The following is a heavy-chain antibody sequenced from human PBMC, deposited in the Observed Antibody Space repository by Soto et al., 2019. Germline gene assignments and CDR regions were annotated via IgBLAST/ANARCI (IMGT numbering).Heavy chain of an antibody. D-gene: IGHD3-9*01. CDR1: GFTFDDYA. V-gene: IGHV3-9*01. CDR2: ISWNSGSI. J-gene: IGHJ3*02. CDR3: AKDSEDDILTGYSDAFDI. Sequence: EVQLVESGGGLVQPGRSLRLSCAASGFTFDDYAMHWVRQAPGKGLEWVSGISWNSGSIGYADSVKGRFTISRDNAKNSLYLQMNSQRAEDTALYYCAKDSEDDILTGYSDAFDIWGQGTMVTVSS.